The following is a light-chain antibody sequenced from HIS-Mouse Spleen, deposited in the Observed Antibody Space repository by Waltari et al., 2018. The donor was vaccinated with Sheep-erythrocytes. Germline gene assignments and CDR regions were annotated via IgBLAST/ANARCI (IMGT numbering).Light chain of an antibody. CDR1: SSDVGGYNY. V-gene: IGLV2-11*01. J-gene: IGLJ3*02. CDR3: CSYAGSYTLV. Sequence: QSALTQPASVSGSPGQSVTISCTGTSSDVGGYNYVSWYQQHPGKAPKLMIYDVSKRPPGVPDRFSGSKSGNTASLTISGLQAEDEADYYCCSYAGSYTLVFGGGTKLTVL. CDR2: DVS.